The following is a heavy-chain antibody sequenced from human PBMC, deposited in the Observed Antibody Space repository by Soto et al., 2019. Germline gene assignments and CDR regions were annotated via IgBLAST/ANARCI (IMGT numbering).Heavy chain of an antibody. V-gene: IGHV4-38-2*01. J-gene: IGHJ4*02. CDR3: ARARIVVAGTIVDY. D-gene: IGHD6-19*01. Sequence: AETLSLXCAFSVYSISIGYYFDWVRQPPGKGLEWIGSIYHSGNTYYNPSLKSRVTISVDTSKNHFSLKLSSVTAADTAVYYCARARIVVAGTIVDYWAQGTLVTGSS. CDR2: IYHSGNT. CDR1: VYSISIGYY.